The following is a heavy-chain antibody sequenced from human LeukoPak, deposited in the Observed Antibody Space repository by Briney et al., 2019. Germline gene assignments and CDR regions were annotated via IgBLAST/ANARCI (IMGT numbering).Heavy chain of an antibody. CDR2: ISSSGDTI. Sequence: GGSLRLSCAASGFTFSDYYMSWLRQAPGKGLEWVSYISSSGDTIYYADSVKGRFTVSRDNAKYSLYLQMNSLRAEDTALYYCASASFDPWGQGTLVTVSS. J-gene: IGHJ5*02. V-gene: IGHV3-11*01. CDR3: ASASFDP. CDR1: GFTFSDYY.